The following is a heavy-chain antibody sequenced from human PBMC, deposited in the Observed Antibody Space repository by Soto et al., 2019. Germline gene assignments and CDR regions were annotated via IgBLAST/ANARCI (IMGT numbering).Heavy chain of an antibody. CDR3: ARPLGWRDAFDI. CDR2: INQDGSEK. J-gene: IGHJ3*02. Sequence: EVQLVESGGGLVQPGGSLRLSCVSSGFTFSSTYWMSWGRQAPGKGLEWVANINQDGSEKYYVDSVKGRFTISRDNAEKSLSRQMDSLRAEDAAVYYCARPLGWRDAFDIWGQGTMVTVSS. CDR1: GFTFSSTYW. V-gene: IGHV3-7*01. D-gene: IGHD6-19*01.